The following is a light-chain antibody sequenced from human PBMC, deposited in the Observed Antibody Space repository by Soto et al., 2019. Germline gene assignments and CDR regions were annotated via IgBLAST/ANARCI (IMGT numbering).Light chain of an antibody. CDR3: SSYTNSNTYV. J-gene: IGLJ1*01. CDR1: SSGVGFYNT. CDR2: EVS. Sequence: QSALTQPPSVSGSPGQSVTISCTGSSSGVGFYNTVSWYQQAPGTVPKLMIFEVSNRPSGVPDRFSGSKSGNTASLTISGLQAEDEADYYCSSYTNSNTYVFGTGTKVTVL. V-gene: IGLV2-18*02.